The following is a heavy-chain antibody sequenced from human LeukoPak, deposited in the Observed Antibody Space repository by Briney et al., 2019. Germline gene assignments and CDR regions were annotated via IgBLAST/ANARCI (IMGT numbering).Heavy chain of an antibody. J-gene: IGHJ5*02. CDR2: INHNSGGT. D-gene: IGHD6-6*01. CDR1: GYTFTGYY. Sequence: ASVKVSCKASGYTFTGYYMHWVRQAPGQGLEWMGWINHNSGGTNYAQKFQGRVTMTRDTSISTAYMELSRLRSDDTAVYYCARVRQLVRNWFDPWGQGTLVTVSS. V-gene: IGHV1-2*02. CDR3: ARVRQLVRNWFDP.